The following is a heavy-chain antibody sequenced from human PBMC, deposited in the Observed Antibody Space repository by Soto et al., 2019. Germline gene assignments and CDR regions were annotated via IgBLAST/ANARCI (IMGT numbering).Heavy chain of an antibody. D-gene: IGHD3-22*01. J-gene: IGHJ4*02. CDR3: ARGVDYYHRSGYPFDY. CDR1: GYTFTSYG. CDR2: ISAYNGNT. Sequence: ASVKVSCRASGYTFTSYGISWVRQAPGQGLEWMGWISAYNGNTNYAQKLQGRVTMTTDTSTSTAYMELRSLRSDDTAVYYCARGVDYYHRSGYPFDYWGQGTLVTVSS. V-gene: IGHV1-18*01.